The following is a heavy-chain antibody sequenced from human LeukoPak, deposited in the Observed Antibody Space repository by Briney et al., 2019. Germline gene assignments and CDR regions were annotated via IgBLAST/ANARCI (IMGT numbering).Heavy chain of an antibody. V-gene: IGHV4-59*01. J-gene: IGHJ3*02. CDR1: GGSISSYY. CDR2: IHYSGST. D-gene: IGHD1-1*01. Sequence: SETLSLTCTVSGGSISSYYWSWIRQPPGKGLEWIGYIHYSGSTNYNPSLKSRVTISVDTSKNQFSLKLSSVTAADTAVYYCARDYTGSPGGGDAFDIWGQGTMVTVSS. CDR3: ARDYTGSPGGGDAFDI.